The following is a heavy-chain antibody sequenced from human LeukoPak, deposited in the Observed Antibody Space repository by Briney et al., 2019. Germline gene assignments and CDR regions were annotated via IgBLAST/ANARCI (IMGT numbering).Heavy chain of an antibody. J-gene: IGHJ4*02. CDR1: GFTFSSYA. CDR3: AKNSGWLAHFDY. D-gene: IGHD6-19*01. V-gene: IGHV3-23*01. Sequence: GGSLRLSCAASGFTFSSYAMSWVRQAPGKGLEWVSAISGSGGSTFYADSVKGRFTISRDNSKNTLYLQMNSPRAEDTAVYYCAKNSGWLAHFDYWGQGTLVTVSS. CDR2: ISGSGGST.